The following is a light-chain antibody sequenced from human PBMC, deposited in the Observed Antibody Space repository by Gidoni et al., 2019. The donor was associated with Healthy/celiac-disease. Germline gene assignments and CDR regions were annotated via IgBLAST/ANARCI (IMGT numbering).Light chain of an antibody. CDR2: GNS. V-gene: IGLV1-40*01. J-gene: IGLJ1*01. CDR3: QSYDSSLSGYV. Sequence: QSVLTQPPSVSGAPGQRVTLPCTGSSSNIGAGYDVHWYQQLPGTAPKLLIYGNSSRPSGVPDRFSGSKSGTSASLAITGLQAEDEAYYYCQSYDSSLSGYVFGTGTKVTVL. CDR1: SSNIGAGYD.